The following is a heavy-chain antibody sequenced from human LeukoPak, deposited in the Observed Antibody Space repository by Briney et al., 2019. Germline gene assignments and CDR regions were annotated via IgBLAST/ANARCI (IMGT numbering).Heavy chain of an antibody. CDR3: ARPHRITMVRGAFGAFDI. D-gene: IGHD3-10*01. CDR1: GGSTSSGGYY. V-gene: IGHV4-30-2*01. Sequence: SETLSLTCTVSGGSTSSGGYYWSWIRQPPGKGPEWIGYIYHDGSTYYNPSLKSRVTISVDRSKNQFSLKLSSVTAADTAVYHCARPHRITMVRGAFGAFDIWGQGTMVTVSS. J-gene: IGHJ3*02. CDR2: IYHDGST.